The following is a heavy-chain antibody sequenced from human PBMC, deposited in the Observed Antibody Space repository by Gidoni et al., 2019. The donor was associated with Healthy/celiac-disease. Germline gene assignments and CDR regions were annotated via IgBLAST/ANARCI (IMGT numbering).Heavy chain of an antibody. V-gene: IGHV1-69*01. CDR3: AGSGYYYDSSGYYYPNFDY. J-gene: IGHJ4*02. CDR2: FIPIFGTA. Sequence: QVQLVQSGAEVKKPGYSVKVSCKASGGTFSSYAISWVRQAPCKGREWMGGFIPIFGTANYAPKFQGSVAITADESTSTAYMELSSLRSEDTAVYYCAGSGYYYDSSGYYYPNFDYWCQGTLVTVSS. D-gene: IGHD3-22*01. CDR1: GGTFSSYA.